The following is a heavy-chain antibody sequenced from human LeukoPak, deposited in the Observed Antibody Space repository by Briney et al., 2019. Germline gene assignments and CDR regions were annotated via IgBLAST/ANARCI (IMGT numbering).Heavy chain of an antibody. CDR1: GYTFTSYD. Sequence: ASVKVSCKASGYTFTSYDINWVRQATGQGLEWMGWTNPNSGNTGYAQKFQGRVTITRNTSISTAYMELSSLRSEDTAVYYCARRTMWDTNGWLSPDYWGQGTLVTVSS. CDR2: TNPNSGNT. J-gene: IGHJ4*02. D-gene: IGHD6-19*01. V-gene: IGHV1-8*01. CDR3: ARRTMWDTNGWLSPDY.